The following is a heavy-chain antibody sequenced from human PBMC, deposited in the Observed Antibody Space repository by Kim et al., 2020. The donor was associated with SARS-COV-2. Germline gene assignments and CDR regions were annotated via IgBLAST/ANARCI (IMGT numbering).Heavy chain of an antibody. CDR2: FYHSGST. CDR1: GGSISSSNW. V-gene: IGHV4-4*02. J-gene: IGHJ4*02. D-gene: IGHD5-12*01. Sequence: SETLSLTCAVSGGSISSSNWWSWVRQPPGKRLEWIGEFYHSGSTNSNPSLKSRVTISLDKSKNQFSLKLSSVTAADTAVYYCAVSYSGYDWGFDYWGQGTQVTVSA. CDR3: AVSYSGYDWGFDY.